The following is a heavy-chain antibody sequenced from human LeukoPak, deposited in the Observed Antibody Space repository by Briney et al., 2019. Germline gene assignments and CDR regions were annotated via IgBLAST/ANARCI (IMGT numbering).Heavy chain of an antibody. D-gene: IGHD1-26*01. J-gene: IGHJ4*02. CDR1: GFTFSNSA. Sequence: GGSLRLSCAASGFTFSNSAMTWVRQAPGKGLEWVSAISGSGDKVHYADSVKGRFTISRDNSKNTLYLQMNSLRVEDTAIYYCAKDWSCGYWGQGTLITVSS. V-gene: IGHV3-23*01. CDR2: ISGSGDKV. CDR3: AKDWSCGY.